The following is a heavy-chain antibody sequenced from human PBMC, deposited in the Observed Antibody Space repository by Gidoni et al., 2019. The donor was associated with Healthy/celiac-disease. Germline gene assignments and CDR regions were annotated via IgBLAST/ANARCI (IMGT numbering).Heavy chain of an antibody. J-gene: IGHJ3*02. Sequence: EVQLVESGGGLVQPGGSLRLSCAASGFTFSSFWMSWVRQAPGKGLGWVANIKQDGSEKYYVDSVKGRFTISRDNGKNSVYLQMNSLRVEDTAVYYCVRDTWGGAFDIWGQGTMVTVSS. V-gene: IGHV3-7*01. CDR1: GFTFSSFW. D-gene: IGHD3-16*01. CDR3: VRDTWGGAFDI. CDR2: IKQDGSEK.